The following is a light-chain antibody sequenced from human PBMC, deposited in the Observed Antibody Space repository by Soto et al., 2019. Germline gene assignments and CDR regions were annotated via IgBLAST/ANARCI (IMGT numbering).Light chain of an antibody. J-gene: IGKJ1*01. Sequence: EVVMTQSPLSLPVTLGQPASLSCRSSQSLVYSDGTTYLNWFQQRRGQSPRRLIYRVSNRDSGVPDRFSGSGSGTDFTLNISRVEADDVGIYYRLQGTYWPTFGHGTKVDIK. CDR2: RVS. CDR1: QSLVYSDGTTY. V-gene: IGKV2-30*01. CDR3: LQGTYWPT.